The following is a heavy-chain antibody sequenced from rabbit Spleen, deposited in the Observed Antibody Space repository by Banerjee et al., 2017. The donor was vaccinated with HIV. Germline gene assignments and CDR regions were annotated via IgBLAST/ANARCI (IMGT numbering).Heavy chain of an antibody. D-gene: IGHD1-1*01. CDR1: GFSFSDRDV. V-gene: IGHV1S45*01. CDR3: ARDLVAVIGWNFNL. Sequence: QQQLEESGGGLVKPEGSLTLTCKASGFSFSDRDVMCWVRQAPGKGLEWIACIYAGSGGSTYYASWAKGRFTISKISPSTVTLQMTSLTDADAATYFCARDLVAVIGWNFNLWGPGTLVTVS. CDR2: IYAGSGGST. J-gene: IGHJ4*01.